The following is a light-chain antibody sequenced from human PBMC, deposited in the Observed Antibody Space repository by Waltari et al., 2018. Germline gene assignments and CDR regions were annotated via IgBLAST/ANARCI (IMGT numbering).Light chain of an antibody. Sequence: QSVVTQPASVSGSPGQSISISCTGTHNDIGAHGYASWYQHHPGRDPQLVIYDVSVRPSGVSIRFAGSKSGNTASLTISGLEAGDEALYYCSSYTLTNPVVFCGGTKLTVL. CDR2: DVS. J-gene: IGLJ2*01. CDR3: SSYTLTNPVV. V-gene: IGLV2-14*03. CDR1: HNDIGAHGY.